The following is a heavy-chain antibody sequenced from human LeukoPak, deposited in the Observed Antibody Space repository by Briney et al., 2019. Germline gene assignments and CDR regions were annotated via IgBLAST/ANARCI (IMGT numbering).Heavy chain of an antibody. CDR3: ARGTEALRALDY. V-gene: IGHV1-69*02. Sequence: SVKVSCKASGGTFSSYTISWVRQAPGQGLEWMGRIIPILGIANYAQKFQGRVTITADKSTSTAYMELSSLRSEDTAAYYCARGTEALRALDYWGQGTLVTVSS. CDR1: GGTFSSYT. CDR2: IIPILGIA. J-gene: IGHJ4*02.